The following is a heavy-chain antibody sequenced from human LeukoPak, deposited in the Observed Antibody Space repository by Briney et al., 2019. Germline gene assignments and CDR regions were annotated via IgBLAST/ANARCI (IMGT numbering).Heavy chain of an antibody. V-gene: IGHV4-39*01. CDR3: ARVYSSSWYFLDY. CDR2: IYYSGST. CDR1: GGSISSSSYY. Sequence: SETLSLTCTVSGGSISSSSYYWGWIRQPPGKGLEWIGSIYYSGSTYYNPSLKSRVTISVDTSKNQFSLKLSSVTAADTAVYYCARVYSSSWYFLDYWGQGILVTVSS. J-gene: IGHJ4*02. D-gene: IGHD6-13*01.